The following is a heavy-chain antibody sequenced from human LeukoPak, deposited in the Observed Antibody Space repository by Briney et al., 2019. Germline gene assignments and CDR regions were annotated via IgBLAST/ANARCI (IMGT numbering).Heavy chain of an antibody. CDR1: GFTFSSYG. J-gene: IGHJ4*02. V-gene: IGHV3-30*02. D-gene: IGHD1-26*01. Sequence: GGSLRLSCAASGFTFSSYGMYWVRQAPGKGLEWVAFVRYDGSNKYYADSVRGRFTISRDNSKNTLFLQMNTLRAEDTAMYYCATTRGSSFDYWGQGTLVTVSS. CDR2: VRYDGSNK. CDR3: ATTRGSSFDY.